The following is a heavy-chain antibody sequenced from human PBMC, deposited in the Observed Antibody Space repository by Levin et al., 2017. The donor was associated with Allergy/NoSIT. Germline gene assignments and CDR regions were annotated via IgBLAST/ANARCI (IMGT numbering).Heavy chain of an antibody. D-gene: IGHD6-13*01. CDR1: GYTFTSYY. CDR3: ARDPLPHNIAAAGISLSDAFDI. Sequence: PAASVKVSCKASGYTFTSYYMHWVRQAPGQGLEWMGIINPSGGSTSYAQKFQGRVTMTRDTSTSTVYMELSSLRSEDTAVYYCARDPLPHNIAAAGISLSDAFDIWGQGTMVTVSS. CDR2: INPSGGST. J-gene: IGHJ3*02. V-gene: IGHV1-46*01.